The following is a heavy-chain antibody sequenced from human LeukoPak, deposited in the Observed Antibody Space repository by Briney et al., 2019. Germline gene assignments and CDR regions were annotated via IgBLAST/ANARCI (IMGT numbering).Heavy chain of an antibody. Sequence: PGGSLRLSCAASGFTFSSYWMSWVRQAPGKGLEWVANIKQDRSEKYYVDSVKGRFTISRDNAKNSLYLQMNSLRAEDTAVYYCARDGSRGNLVTAPDYWGQGTLVTASS. D-gene: IGHD2-21*02. V-gene: IGHV3-7*01. J-gene: IGHJ4*02. CDR3: ARDGSRGNLVTAPDY. CDR2: IKQDRSEK. CDR1: GFTFSSYW.